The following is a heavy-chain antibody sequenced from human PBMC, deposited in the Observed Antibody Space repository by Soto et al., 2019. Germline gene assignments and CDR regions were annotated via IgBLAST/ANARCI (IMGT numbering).Heavy chain of an antibody. V-gene: IGHV3-33*01. J-gene: IGHJ4*02. D-gene: IGHD3-10*01. CDR2: IWYDGSNK. CDR1: GFTFSSYG. Sequence: QVQLVESGGGVVQPGRSLRLSCAASGFTFSSYGMHWVRQAPGKGLEWVAVIWYDGSNKYYADSVKGRFTISRDNSKNTLYLQMNSLRAEDTAGYYCARKFRGAAADYWGQGTLVTVSS. CDR3: ARKFRGAAADY.